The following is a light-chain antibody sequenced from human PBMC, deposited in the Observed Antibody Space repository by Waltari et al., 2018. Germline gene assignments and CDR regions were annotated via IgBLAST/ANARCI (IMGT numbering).Light chain of an antibody. Sequence: EIVLTQSPGTLSLSPGERATLSCRASQSVGRSLAWYQQKPGQAPRLLIYDASSRAAGIPDRFSGSGSGTDCSLAISRLEPEDFAVYYCQKYVSLPATFGQGTKVEIK. CDR3: QKYVSLPAT. J-gene: IGKJ1*01. CDR2: DAS. CDR1: QSVGRS. V-gene: IGKV3-20*01.